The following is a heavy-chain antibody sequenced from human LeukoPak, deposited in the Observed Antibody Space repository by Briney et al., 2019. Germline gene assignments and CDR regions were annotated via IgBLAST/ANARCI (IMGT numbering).Heavy chain of an antibody. V-gene: IGHV3-21*01. D-gene: IGHD4-17*01. CDR1: GFTFSSYT. J-gene: IGHJ4*02. Sequence: PGGSLRLSCAASGFTFSSYTMNWVRQAPGKGLEWVSSISSSSTYIYYADSLKGRFTISRDNAKNSLYLQMNSLRAEDTAVYFCARDLATRGAYGDYDAGDYWGQGTLVTVSS. CDR3: ARDLATRGAYGDYDAGDY. CDR2: ISSSSTYI.